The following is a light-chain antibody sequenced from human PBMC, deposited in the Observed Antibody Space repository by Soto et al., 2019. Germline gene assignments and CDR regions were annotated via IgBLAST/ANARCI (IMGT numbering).Light chain of an antibody. CDR1: QSIGSW. CDR2: KAS. CDR3: QQYNSYPHT. Sequence: DIQMTQSPSTLSASVGDRDTITCRASQSIGSWLAWYQQKPGKAPKLLIYKASSLESGVASSFSGSGSGTEFTLTISSLQPDDFATYYCQQYNSYPHTFGQGTKLEIK. V-gene: IGKV1-5*03. J-gene: IGKJ2*01.